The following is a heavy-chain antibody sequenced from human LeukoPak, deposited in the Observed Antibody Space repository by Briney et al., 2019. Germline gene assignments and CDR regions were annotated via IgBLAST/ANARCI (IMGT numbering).Heavy chain of an antibody. CDR2: IYYIGST. Sequence: KASETLSLTCTVSGGSISSYYWSWIRQPPGKGLEWIGYIYYIGSTNYNPSLKSRVTISVDTSKIQFSLKLSSVTAADTAVYYCARSGRDILTGSRSTMYYFDYWGQGTLVTVSS. V-gene: IGHV4-59*08. J-gene: IGHJ4*02. D-gene: IGHD3-9*01. CDR3: ARSGRDILTGSRSTMYYFDY. CDR1: GGSISSYY.